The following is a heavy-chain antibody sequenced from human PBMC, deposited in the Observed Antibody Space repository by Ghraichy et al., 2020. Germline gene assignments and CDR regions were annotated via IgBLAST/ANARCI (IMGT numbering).Heavy chain of an antibody. CDR2: INPSGGST. D-gene: IGHD3-22*01. J-gene: IGHJ3*02. CDR1: GYTFTSYY. V-gene: IGHV1-46*01. Sequence: ASVKVSCKASGYTFTSYYMHWVRQAPGQGLEWMGIINPSGGSTNYAQNFQGRVTMTRDTSTSTVYMDLSSLRSEDTAVYYCARVSQSSGYFRDNAFDIWGQGTMVTISS. CDR3: ARVSQSSGYFRDNAFDI.